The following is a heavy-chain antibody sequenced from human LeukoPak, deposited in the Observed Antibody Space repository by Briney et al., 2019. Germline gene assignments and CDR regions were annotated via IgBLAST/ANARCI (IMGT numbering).Heavy chain of an antibody. CDR3: AHSRDCSHTSCYTFDY. Sequence: SGPTLVNPTQTLMLTCTFSGFSLNIGGVGVGWIRQPPGKALEWLGVIFWNDDKRYSPSLKSRLTISKDTSKNQVVLTMPNMDPADTATYYCAHSRDCSHTSCYTFDYWGQGTLVAVSS. V-gene: IGHV2-5*01. CDR2: IFWNDDK. CDR1: GFSLNIGGVG. J-gene: IGHJ4*02. D-gene: IGHD2-2*02.